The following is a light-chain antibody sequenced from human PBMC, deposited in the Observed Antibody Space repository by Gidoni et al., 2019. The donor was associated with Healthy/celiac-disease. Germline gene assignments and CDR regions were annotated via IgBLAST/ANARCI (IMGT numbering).Light chain of an antibody. CDR2: EGS. J-gene: IGLJ2*01. V-gene: IGLV2-23*01. CDR3: CSYAGSSTVV. Sequence: QSALPQPAPVSGSPGQSITISCTGTSSDVGSYNLVSWYHQHPGKAPKLMIYEGSKRPSGVSNRFSGSKSGNTASLTISGLQAEDEADYYCCSYAGSSTVVFGGGTKLTVL. CDR1: SSDVGSYNL.